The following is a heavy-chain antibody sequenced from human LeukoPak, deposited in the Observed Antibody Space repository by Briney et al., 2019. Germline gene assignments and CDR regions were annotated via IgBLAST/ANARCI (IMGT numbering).Heavy chain of an antibody. CDR3: ARCPPIAVAGGFDY. V-gene: IGHV3-74*01. D-gene: IGHD6-19*01. CDR2: INSDGSST. J-gene: IGHJ4*02. CDR1: GFTFSSYW. Sequence: PGGSLRLSCAASGFTFSSYWMHWVRQAPGKGLVWVSRINSDGSSTSYADSVKGRFTISRDNAKNTLCLQMNSLRAEDTAVYYCARCPPIAVAGGFDYWGQGTLVTVSS.